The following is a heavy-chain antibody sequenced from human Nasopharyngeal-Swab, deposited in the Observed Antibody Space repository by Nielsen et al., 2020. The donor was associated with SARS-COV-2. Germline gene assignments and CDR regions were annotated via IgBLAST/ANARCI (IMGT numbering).Heavy chain of an antibody. CDR1: GFTFSDYY. D-gene: IGHD6-13*01. Sequence: SLEISCAASGFTFSDYYMSWIRQAPGKGLEWVSYISSSGSTIYYADSVKGRFTISRDNAKNSLYLQMNSLRAEDTAVYYCARDGKVGSSYDYWGQGTLVTVSS. V-gene: IGHV3-11*01. CDR3: ARDGKVGSSYDY. J-gene: IGHJ4*02. CDR2: ISSSGSTI.